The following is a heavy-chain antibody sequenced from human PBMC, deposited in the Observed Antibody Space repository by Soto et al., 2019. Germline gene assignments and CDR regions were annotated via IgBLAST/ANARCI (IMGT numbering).Heavy chain of an antibody. CDR1: GYTFSTYA. CDR2: INADNGDT. V-gene: IGHV1-3*01. CDR3: ARARGAGTYLTWFGP. D-gene: IGHD3-10*01. J-gene: IGHJ5*02. Sequence: ASVKVSCKASGYTFSTYAMHWLRQAPGQRLEWMGWINADNGDTTYSQRFQDRVTITRDTSVSTAYMELSSLTSEDTAVYYCARARGAGTYLTWFGPWGQGTLVPVSS.